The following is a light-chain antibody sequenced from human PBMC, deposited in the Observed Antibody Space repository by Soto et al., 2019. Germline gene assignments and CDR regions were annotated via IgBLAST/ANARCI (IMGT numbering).Light chain of an antibody. CDR2: DVS. J-gene: IGLJ1*01. CDR1: SSDVGHYNY. Sequence: QSALTQPASVSGSPGQSITISCTGTSSDVGHYNYVYWYQQHPGKAPKLMIYDVSNRPSGVSNRFSGSKSGNTASLTISGLQAEDEADYFCSSYTSSSTPYVFGTGTKLTVL. CDR3: SSYTSSSTPYV. V-gene: IGLV2-14*03.